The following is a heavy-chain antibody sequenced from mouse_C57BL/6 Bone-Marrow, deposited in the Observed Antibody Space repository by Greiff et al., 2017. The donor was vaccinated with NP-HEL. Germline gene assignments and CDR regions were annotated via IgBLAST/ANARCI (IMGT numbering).Heavy chain of an antibody. Sequence: EVMLVESGGGLVKPGGSLKLSCAASGFTFSSYAMSWVRQTPEKRLEWVATISDGGSYTYYPDNVKGRFTISRDNAKNNLYLQMSHLKSEDTAMYYCASITTVVYWYFDVWGTGTTVTVSA. CDR3: ASITTVVYWYFDV. CDR1: GFTFSSYA. J-gene: IGHJ1*03. V-gene: IGHV5-4*03. D-gene: IGHD1-1*01. CDR2: ISDGGSYT.